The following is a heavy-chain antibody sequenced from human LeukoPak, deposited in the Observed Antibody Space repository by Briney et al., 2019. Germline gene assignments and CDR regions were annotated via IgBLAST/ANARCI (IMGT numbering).Heavy chain of an antibody. V-gene: IGHV3-66*01. J-gene: IGHJ3*02. CDR1: GFTVSSNY. CDR3: QVVVVAQRDAFDI. Sequence: GGSLRLSCAASGFTVSSNYMSWVRQAPGKGLEWVSVIYSGGSTYYADSVKGRFTISRDNSKNTLYLQMNSLRAEDTAVYYCQVVVVAQRDAFDIWGQGTMVTVSS. CDR2: IYSGGST. D-gene: IGHD2-15*01.